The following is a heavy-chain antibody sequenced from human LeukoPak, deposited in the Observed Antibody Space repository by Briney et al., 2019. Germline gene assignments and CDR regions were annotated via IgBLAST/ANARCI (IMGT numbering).Heavy chain of an antibody. CDR1: GYTFTGYY. J-gene: IGHJ3*02. CDR2: INPNSGGT. D-gene: IGHD3-22*01. V-gene: IGHV1-2*02. Sequence: ASVKVSCKASGYTFTGYYMHWVRQAPGQGLEWMGWINPNSGGTNYAQKFQGRVTITEDPSTDTAYIELGSLRSEARAVYYLATGRLDSSGYRDAFDIWGQGTMVTVSS. CDR3: ATGRLDSSGYRDAFDI.